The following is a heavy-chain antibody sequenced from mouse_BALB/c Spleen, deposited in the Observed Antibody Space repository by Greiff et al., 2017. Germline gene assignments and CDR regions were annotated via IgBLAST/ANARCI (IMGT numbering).Heavy chain of an antibody. CDR2: ISDGGSYT. CDR3: ARDEGITAFAY. J-gene: IGHJ3*01. CDR1: GFTFSDYY. D-gene: IGHD2-4*01. V-gene: IGHV5-4*02. Sequence: EVKVVESGGGLVKPGGSLKLSCAASGFTFSDYYMYWVRQTPEKRLEWVATISDGGSYTYYPDSVKGRFTISRDNAKNNLYLQMSSLKSEDTAMYYCARDEGITAFAYWGQGTLVTVSA.